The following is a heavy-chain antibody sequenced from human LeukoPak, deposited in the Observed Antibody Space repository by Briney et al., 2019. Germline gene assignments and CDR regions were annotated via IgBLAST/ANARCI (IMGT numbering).Heavy chain of an antibody. CDR2: INHSGST. CDR3: ARGISYYYDSSGYYY. D-gene: IGHD3-22*01. Sequence: PSETLSLTCAVYGGSFSGYYWSWIRQPPGKGLEWIGEINHSGSTNYNPSLKSRVTISVDTSKNQFSPKLSSVTAADTAVYYCARGISYYYDSSGYYYWGQGTLVTVSS. J-gene: IGHJ4*02. V-gene: IGHV4-34*01. CDR1: GGSFSGYY.